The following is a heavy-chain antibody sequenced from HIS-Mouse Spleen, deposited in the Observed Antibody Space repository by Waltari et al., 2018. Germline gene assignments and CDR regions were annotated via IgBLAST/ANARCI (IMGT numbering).Heavy chain of an antibody. J-gene: IGHJ4*02. CDR3: ARSGTYYDFWSGSMTVPLFDY. V-gene: IGHV4-34*01. CDR2: INHSGST. Sequence: QVQLQQWGAGLLKPSETLSLTCAGYGGSFSAYYWSWSRQPPGKGLEWSGEINHSGSTNYNPSLKSRVTISVDTSKNQFSLKLSSVTAADTAVYYCARSGTYYDFWSGSMTVPLFDYWGQGTLVTVSS. CDR1: GGSFSAYY. D-gene: IGHD3-3*01.